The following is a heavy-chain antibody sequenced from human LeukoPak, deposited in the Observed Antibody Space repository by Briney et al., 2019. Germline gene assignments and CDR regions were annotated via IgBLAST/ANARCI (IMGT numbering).Heavy chain of an antibody. Sequence: GGSLRLSCAASGFTFSDYYMSWIRQAPGKGLEWVSYISSSGSTIYYADSVKGRFTISRDNAKNSLYLQMNSLRSEDTAVYYCARPIYDILTGDAFDIWGQGTMVTVSS. D-gene: IGHD3-9*01. J-gene: IGHJ3*02. CDR2: ISSSGSTI. CDR3: ARPIYDILTGDAFDI. V-gene: IGHV3-11*01. CDR1: GFTFSDYY.